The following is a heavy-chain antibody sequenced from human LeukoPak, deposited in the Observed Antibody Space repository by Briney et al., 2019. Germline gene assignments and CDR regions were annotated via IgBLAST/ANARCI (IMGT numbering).Heavy chain of an antibody. J-gene: IGHJ4*02. V-gene: IGHV1-69*04. CDR2: IIPILDVA. Sequence: SVKVSCKASGGSFNSYVITWVRQAPGQGLEWMGRIIPILDVANFAQKFQGRVTITADKSTNTAHMELSSLRSEDTAVYYCAREGVAGTGLDYWGQGTLVTVSS. D-gene: IGHD6-13*01. CDR1: GGSFNSYV. CDR3: AREGVAGTGLDY.